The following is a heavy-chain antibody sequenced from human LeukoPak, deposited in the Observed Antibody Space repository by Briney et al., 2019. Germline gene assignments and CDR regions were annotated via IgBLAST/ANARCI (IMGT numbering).Heavy chain of an antibody. CDR2: IYYSGST. D-gene: IGHD7-27*01. CDR3: ARPQRLGIEGAPFDY. J-gene: IGHJ4*02. V-gene: IGHV4-39*01. Sequence: SETLSLTCTVSGGSISSSSYYWGWIRQPPGRGLEWIGSIYYSGSTYYNPSLKSRVTISVDTSKNQFSLKLSSVTAADTAVYYCARPQRLGIEGAPFDYWGQGTLVTVSS. CDR1: GGSISSSSYY.